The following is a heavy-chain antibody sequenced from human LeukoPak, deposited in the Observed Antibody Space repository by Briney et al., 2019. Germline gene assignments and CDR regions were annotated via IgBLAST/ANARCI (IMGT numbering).Heavy chain of an antibody. CDR1: GFTFSEYA. V-gene: IGHV3-30-3*01. Sequence: GGSLRLSCAASGFTFSEYAMHWVRQAPGKGPEWVAVISYDGRQKYYGDSVKGRFTISRDNPKNTLYLQMNSLRDDDTAVYYCARVFLERLTSGYFDNWGQGTLVTVSP. D-gene: IGHD3-3*01. CDR2: ISYDGRQK. J-gene: IGHJ4*02. CDR3: ARVFLERLTSGYFDN.